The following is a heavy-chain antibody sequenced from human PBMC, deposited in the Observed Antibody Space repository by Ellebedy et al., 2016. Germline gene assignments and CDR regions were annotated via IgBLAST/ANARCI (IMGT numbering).Heavy chain of an antibody. CDR3: AKGFVQPLTGAFDI. Sequence: GGSLRLSXAASGFDFHDYAMNWVRQAPGKGPEWVSGISWNSADIRYADSVKGRFSISRDNAKKSVYLQMNTLRPDDTAFYFCAKGFVQPLTGAFDIWGQGAMVTVSS. CDR1: GFDFHDYA. J-gene: IGHJ3*02. CDR2: ISWNSADI. V-gene: IGHV3-9*01. D-gene: IGHD1-14*01.